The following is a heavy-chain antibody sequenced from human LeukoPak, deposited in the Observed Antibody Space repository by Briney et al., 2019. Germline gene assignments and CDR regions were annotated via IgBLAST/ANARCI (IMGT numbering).Heavy chain of an antibody. Sequence: PSETLSLTCAVYGGSFSGYYWSWIRQPPGKGLEWIGEINHSGSTNYNPSLKSRVTISVDTSKNQFSLKLSSVTAADTAVYYCARTVLFTPSVRDSSGSPEYYFDYWGQGTLVTVSS. CDR2: INHSGST. CDR1: GGSFSGYY. J-gene: IGHJ4*02. V-gene: IGHV4-34*01. D-gene: IGHD3-22*01. CDR3: ARTVLFTPSVRDSSGSPEYYFDY.